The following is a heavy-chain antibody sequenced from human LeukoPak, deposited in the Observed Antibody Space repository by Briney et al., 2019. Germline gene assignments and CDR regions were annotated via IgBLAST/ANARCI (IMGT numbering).Heavy chain of an antibody. Sequence: SVKVSCKASGGTFSSYAISWVRQAPGQGLEWMGGIIPIFGTANYAQKFQGRVTITTDESTSTAYMELSSLRSEDTAVYYCARDRGYSRSWYDYWGQGTLVTVSS. V-gene: IGHV1-69*05. D-gene: IGHD6-13*01. CDR3: ARDRGYSRSWYDY. CDR2: IIPIFGTA. CDR1: GGTFSSYA. J-gene: IGHJ4*02.